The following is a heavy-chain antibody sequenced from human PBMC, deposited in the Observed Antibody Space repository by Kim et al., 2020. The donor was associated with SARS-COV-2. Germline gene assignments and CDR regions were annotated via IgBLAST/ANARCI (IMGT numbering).Heavy chain of an antibody. D-gene: IGHD3-3*01. J-gene: IGHJ4*02. Sequence: ADAVKGRFTISRDNSKNTLYLQMNSLRAEDTAVYYCASAVITIFGVAPDYWGQGTLVTVSS. V-gene: IGHV3-30*01. CDR3: ASAVITIFGVAPDY.